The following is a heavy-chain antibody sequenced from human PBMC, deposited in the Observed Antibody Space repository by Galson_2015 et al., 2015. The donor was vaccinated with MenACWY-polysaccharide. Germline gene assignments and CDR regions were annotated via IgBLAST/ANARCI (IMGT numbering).Heavy chain of an antibody. V-gene: IGHV1-18*01. D-gene: IGHD6-19*01. J-gene: IGHJ2*01. CDR3: ARDRSTGWYVY. Sequence: SVKVSCKASGDNFYNYGVSWLRQAPGQGLEWMGWIAVSSGFTNYAQKLQGRVTMTTDTSTSTAYMELRSLRSDDTATYYCARDRSTGWYVYRGRGTLVIVSS. CDR1: GDNFYNYG. CDR2: IAVSSGFT.